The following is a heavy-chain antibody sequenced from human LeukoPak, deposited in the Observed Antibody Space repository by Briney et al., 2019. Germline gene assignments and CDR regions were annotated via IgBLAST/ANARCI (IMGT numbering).Heavy chain of an antibody. Sequence: ASVKVSCKASGYTFTGYYMHWVRQAPGQGLEWMGGIIPIFGTANYAQKFQGRVTITADESTSTAYMELSSLRSEDTAVYYCARMVDIVAPFDLWGRGTLVTVSS. CDR1: GYTFTGYY. CDR3: ARMVDIVAPFDL. J-gene: IGHJ2*01. CDR2: IIPIFGTA. D-gene: IGHD5-12*01. V-gene: IGHV1-69*13.